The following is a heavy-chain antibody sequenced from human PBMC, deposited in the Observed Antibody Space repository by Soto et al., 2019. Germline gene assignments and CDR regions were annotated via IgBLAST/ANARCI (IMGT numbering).Heavy chain of an antibody. Sequence: GRSLRLSCAASGFTFSSYAMHWLRQAPGKGLEWVAVISYDGSNKYYADSVKGRFTISRDNSKNTLYLQMNSLRAEDTAVYYCARGIVIVPAATFDYWGQGTLVTVS. V-gene: IGHV3-30-3*01. J-gene: IGHJ4*02. D-gene: IGHD2-2*01. CDR3: ARGIVIVPAATFDY. CDR1: GFTFSSYA. CDR2: ISYDGSNK.